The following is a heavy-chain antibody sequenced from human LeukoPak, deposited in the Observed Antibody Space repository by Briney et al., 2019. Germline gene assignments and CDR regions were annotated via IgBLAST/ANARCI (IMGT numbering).Heavy chain of an antibody. CDR1: GFTFSSYE. J-gene: IGHJ4*02. Sequence: PGGSLRLSCAASGFTFSSYEMNWVRQAPGKGLEWVSAISGSGGSTYYADSVKGRFTISRDNSKNTLYLQMNSLRAEDTAVYYCAKDGLLWFGESFFDYWGQGTLVTVSS. D-gene: IGHD3-10*01. CDR3: AKDGLLWFGESFFDY. CDR2: ISGSGGST. V-gene: IGHV3-23*01.